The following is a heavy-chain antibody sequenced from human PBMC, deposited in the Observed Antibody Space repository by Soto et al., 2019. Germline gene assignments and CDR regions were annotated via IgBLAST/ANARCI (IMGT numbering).Heavy chain of an antibody. CDR1: GYTFTGYY. CDR2: INPNSGGT. Sequence: ASVKVSCKASGYTFTGYYMHWLRQAPGQRLEWMGWINPNSGGTNYAQKFQGRVTMTRDTSISTAYMELSRLRSDDTAVYYCAMQQLVRDYFDYWGQGTLVTVSS. J-gene: IGHJ4*02. D-gene: IGHD6-13*01. V-gene: IGHV1-2*02. CDR3: AMQQLVRDYFDY.